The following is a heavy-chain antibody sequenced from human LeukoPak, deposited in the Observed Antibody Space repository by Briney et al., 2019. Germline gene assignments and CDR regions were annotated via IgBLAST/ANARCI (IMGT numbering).Heavy chain of an antibody. J-gene: IGHJ6*03. Sequence: PGGSLRLSCAASGFTVSSNYMSWVRQAPGEGLEWVSVIYSGGSTYYADSVKGRFTISRDNSKNTLYLQMNSLRAEDTAVYYCAKVSGGFASYYYYYYMDVWGKGTTVTVSS. CDR1: GFTVSSNY. V-gene: IGHV3-53*05. CDR3: AKVSGGFASYYYYYYMDV. D-gene: IGHD3-10*01. CDR2: IYSGGST.